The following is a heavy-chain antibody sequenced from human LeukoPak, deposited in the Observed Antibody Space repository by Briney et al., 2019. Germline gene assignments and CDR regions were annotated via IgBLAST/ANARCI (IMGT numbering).Heavy chain of an antibody. J-gene: IGHJ3*02. D-gene: IGHD3-10*02. V-gene: IGHV3-30*18. CDR2: ISYDGSNK. Sequence: GGSLRLSCAASGFTFSSYGMHWVRQAPGKGLEWVAVISYDGSNKYYADSVKGRFTISRDNSKNTLYLQMNNLRAEDTAMYYCAKCSAGYYNDAFDIWGRGTMVTVSS. CDR1: GFTFSSYG. CDR3: AKCSAGYYNDAFDI.